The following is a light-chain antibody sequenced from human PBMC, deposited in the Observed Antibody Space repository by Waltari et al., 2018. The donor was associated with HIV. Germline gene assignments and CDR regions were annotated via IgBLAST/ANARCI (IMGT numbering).Light chain of an antibody. Sequence: EILMTQSPATLSVSRGERATLPCRASQSINYNLAWYQQTPDQAPRPIIDGSSTGATGVPARFSGRWSGTESTITIRILQSEDFAVYYWQQNHNWRGITFGPGTKVDIK. CDR3: QQNHNWRGIT. J-gene: IGKJ3*01. V-gene: IGKV3-15*01. CDR2: GSS. CDR1: QSINYN.